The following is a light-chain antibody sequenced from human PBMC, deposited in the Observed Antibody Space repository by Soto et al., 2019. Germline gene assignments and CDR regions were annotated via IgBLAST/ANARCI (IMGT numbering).Light chain of an antibody. J-gene: IGKJ1*01. CDR1: QSVSSSY. CDR3: QQYGSSWT. CDR2: GAS. V-gene: IGKV3-20*01. Sequence: IVLTQSPGTLSLSPGERNTLSCRASQSVSSSYLAWYQQKPGQAPRLLIYGASSRATGIPDRFSVSGSGSDFSLSIIRLEPEDFAVYYCQQYGSSWTFGQGTKVDIK.